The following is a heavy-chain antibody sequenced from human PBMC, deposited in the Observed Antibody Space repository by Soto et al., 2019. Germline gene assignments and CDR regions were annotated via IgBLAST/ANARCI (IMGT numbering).Heavy chain of an antibody. CDR3: AKLVTIFGGSGMDV. CDR1: GFTFSSYA. Sequence: GGSLRLSCAASGFTFSSYAMSWVRQAPGKGLEWVSVISGSGGSTYYADSVKGRFTISRDISKNTLYLQLNSLRAEDTAVYYCAKLVTIFGGSGMDVWGQGTTVTVSS. CDR2: ISGSGGST. V-gene: IGHV3-23*01. J-gene: IGHJ6*02. D-gene: IGHD3-3*01.